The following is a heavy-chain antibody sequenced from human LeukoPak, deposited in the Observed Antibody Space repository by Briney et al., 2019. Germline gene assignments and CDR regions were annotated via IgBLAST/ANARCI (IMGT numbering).Heavy chain of an antibody. D-gene: IGHD2-21*02. CDR3: ARHIVVVTAIFWLAEMDV. Sequence: ASVKVSCKASGYTFTSYAMHWVRQAPGQRLEWMGWINAGNGNIKYSQEFQGRVTITRDTSASTAYMELSSLRSEDTAVYYCARHIVVVTAIFWLAEMDVWGKGTTVTVSS. J-gene: IGHJ6*04. V-gene: IGHV1-3*03. CDR2: INAGNGNI. CDR1: GYTFTSYA.